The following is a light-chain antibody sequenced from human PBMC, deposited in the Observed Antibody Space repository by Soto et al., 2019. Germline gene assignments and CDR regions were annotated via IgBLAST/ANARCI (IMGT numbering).Light chain of an antibody. Sequence: EILLTQSPGTLSLSPGERATLSCRASQRVSSTYLAWYQQKPGQAPRLLIYGASTRATGIPARFSGSGSGTEFTLTISSLQSEDYAVYYCHQYNNWPPWTFGQGTKVDI. CDR1: QRVSSTY. CDR3: HQYNNWPPWT. V-gene: IGKV3-15*01. J-gene: IGKJ1*01. CDR2: GAS.